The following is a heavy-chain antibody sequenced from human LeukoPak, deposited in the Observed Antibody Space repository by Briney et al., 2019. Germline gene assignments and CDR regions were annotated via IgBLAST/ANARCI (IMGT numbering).Heavy chain of an antibody. CDR1: GGSISSGGYY. Sequence: SETLSLTCTVSGGSISSGGYYWSWIRQPPGKGLEWIGEINHSGSTNYNPSLKSRVTISVDTSKNQFSLKLSSVTAADTAVYYCARRPVWGVVTALDYWGRGTLVTVSS. CDR2: INHSGST. CDR3: ARRPVWGVVTALDY. D-gene: IGHD4-23*01. V-gene: IGHV4-39*07. J-gene: IGHJ4*02.